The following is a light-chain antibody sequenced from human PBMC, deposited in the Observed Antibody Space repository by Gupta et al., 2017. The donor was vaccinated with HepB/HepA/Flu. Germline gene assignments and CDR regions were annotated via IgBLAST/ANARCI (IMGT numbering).Light chain of an antibody. Sequence: QAGPTQPRSVSGSPGQSVTLSCTGTSSDVGAYNSVSWYQHHPATAPKLIIYDVSKWPSGGPDRFSGSKFGNTASLTISGLQDEDEADYYCFSYTASDTWVFGGGTKLTVL. CDR2: DVS. J-gene: IGLJ3*02. CDR1: SSDVGAYNS. V-gene: IGLV2-11*01. CDR3: FSYTASDTWV.